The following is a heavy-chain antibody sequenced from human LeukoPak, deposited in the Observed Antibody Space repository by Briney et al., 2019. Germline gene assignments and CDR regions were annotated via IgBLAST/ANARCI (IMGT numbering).Heavy chain of an antibody. CDR3: AREPLPVATPCYYYYGMDV. Sequence: PGGSLRLSCAASGFTFSSYEMNWVRQAPGKGLEWVSYISSSGSTIYYADSVKGRFTISRDNAKNSLYLQMNSLRAEDTAVYYCAREPLPVATPCYYYYGMDVWGQGTTVTVSS. D-gene: IGHD4-11*01. CDR2: ISSSGSTI. J-gene: IGHJ6*02. V-gene: IGHV3-48*03. CDR1: GFTFSSYE.